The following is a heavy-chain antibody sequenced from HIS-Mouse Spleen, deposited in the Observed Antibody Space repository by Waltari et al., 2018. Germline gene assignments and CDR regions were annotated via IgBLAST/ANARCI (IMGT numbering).Heavy chain of an antibody. CDR1: GFTFSSYG. Sequence: QVQLVESGGGVVQPGRSLRLSCAASGFTFSSYGMHWVRQAPGKGLEWVAVISYDGSNKYYADSVKGRFTSSRDNSKNTLYLQMNSLRAEDTAVYYCAKWSGAYSPLGFFDYWGQGTLVTVSS. CDR2: ISYDGSNK. CDR3: AKWSGAYSPLGFFDY. J-gene: IGHJ4*02. D-gene: IGHD1-26*01. V-gene: IGHV3-30*18.